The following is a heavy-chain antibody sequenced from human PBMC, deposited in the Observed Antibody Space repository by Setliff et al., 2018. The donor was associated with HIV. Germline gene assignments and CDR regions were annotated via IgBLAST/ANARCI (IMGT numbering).Heavy chain of an antibody. J-gene: IGHJ4*02. D-gene: IGHD7-27*01. V-gene: IGHV5-51*01. Sequence: PGESLKISCQGSGYSFSDYWIGWVRQMPGKGLEWMGVTYPGDSTTRYSPSLEGQVTISADRSINTAFLQWSSLEASDTAMYYCIRRRRAPGAADLESYWGQGTLVTVSS. CDR1: GYSFSDYW. CDR3: IRRRRAPGAADLESY. CDR2: TYPGDSTT.